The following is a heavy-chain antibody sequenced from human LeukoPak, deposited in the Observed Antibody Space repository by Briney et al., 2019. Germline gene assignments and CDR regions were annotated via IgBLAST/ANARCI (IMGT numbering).Heavy chain of an antibody. J-gene: IGHJ5*02. D-gene: IGHD3-22*01. CDR2: IIPIFGTA. Sequence: SVKVSCKASGGTFSSYAISWVRQAPGQGLEWMGGIIPIFGTANYAQKFQGRVTITADKSTSTAYMELSSLRSEDTAVYYCARKVPNDSSGYYYRGQFDPWGQGTLATVSS. CDR1: GGTFSSYA. V-gene: IGHV1-69*06. CDR3: ARKVPNDSSGYYYRGQFDP.